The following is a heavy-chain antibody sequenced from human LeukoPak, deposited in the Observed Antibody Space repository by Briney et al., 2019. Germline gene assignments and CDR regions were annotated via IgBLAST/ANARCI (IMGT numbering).Heavy chain of an antibody. Sequence: GKSLKISCKGSGYSFTSYWIGWVRQIPGKGLEWMGIIYPGDSDTRYSPSFQGQVTISADKSISTAYLQWSSLKASDTAMYYCARRTRYCSGGSCYPDYWGQGTLVTVSS. CDR3: ARRTRYCSGGSCYPDY. CDR1: GYSFTSYW. CDR2: IYPGDSDT. D-gene: IGHD2-15*01. J-gene: IGHJ4*02. V-gene: IGHV5-51*01.